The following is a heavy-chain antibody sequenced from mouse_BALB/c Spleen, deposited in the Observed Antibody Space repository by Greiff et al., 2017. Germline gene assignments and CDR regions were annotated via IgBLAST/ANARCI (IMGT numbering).Heavy chain of an antibody. CDR2: IWSGGST. D-gene: IGHD3-1*01. CDR3: ARNSARAHYAMDY. Sequence: QVQLQQSGPGLVQPSQSLSITCTVSGFSLTSYGVHWVRQSPGKGLEWLGVIWSGGSTDYNAAFISRLSISKDNSKSQVFFKMNSLQANDTAIYYCARNSARAHYAMDYWGQGTSVTVSS. V-gene: IGHV2-2*02. CDR1: GFSLTSYG. J-gene: IGHJ4*01.